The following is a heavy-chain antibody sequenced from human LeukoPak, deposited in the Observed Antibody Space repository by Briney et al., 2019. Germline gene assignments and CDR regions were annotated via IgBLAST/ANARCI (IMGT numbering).Heavy chain of an antibody. CDR1: GGSITSYY. V-gene: IGHV4-59*01. Sequence: SETLSLTCTVSGGSITSYYCSWIRRPPGKGLEWIGYIYYTGNTNYNPSLKSRVTISVDTSRNQFSLKLSSVTAADTAVYYCARGLLGTRAFDIWGQGTMVTVSS. CDR3: ARGLLGTRAFDI. D-gene: IGHD1-1*01. CDR2: IYYTGNT. J-gene: IGHJ3*02.